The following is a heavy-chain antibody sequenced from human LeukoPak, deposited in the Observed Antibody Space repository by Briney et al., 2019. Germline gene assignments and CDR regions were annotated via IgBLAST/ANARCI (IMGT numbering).Heavy chain of an antibody. J-gene: IGHJ4*02. CDR3: ARGVGATVWYFDY. D-gene: IGHD1-26*01. CDR2: IYTSGST. CDR1: GGSISNYY. Sequence: SQTLSLTCTVSGGSISNYYWSWIRQPAGKGLEWIGRIYTSGSTSYNPSLKSRVTMSVDTSKNQFSLKLSSVTAADTAVYYCARGVGATVWYFDYWGQGTLVTVSS. V-gene: IGHV4-4*07.